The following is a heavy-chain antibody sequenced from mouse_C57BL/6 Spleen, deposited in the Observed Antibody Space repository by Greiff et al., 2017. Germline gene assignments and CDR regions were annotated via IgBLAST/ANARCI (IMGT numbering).Heavy chain of an antibody. Sequence: EVMLVESEGGLVQPGSSMKLSCTASGFTFSDYYMAWVRQVPEKGLEWVANINYDGSSTYYLDSLKSRFIISRDNAKNILYLQMSSLKSEDTATYYCARGGYYGSGAWFAYWGQGTLVTVSA. CDR1: GFTFSDYY. V-gene: IGHV5-16*01. J-gene: IGHJ3*01. CDR3: ARGGYYGSGAWFAY. D-gene: IGHD1-1*01. CDR2: INYDGSST.